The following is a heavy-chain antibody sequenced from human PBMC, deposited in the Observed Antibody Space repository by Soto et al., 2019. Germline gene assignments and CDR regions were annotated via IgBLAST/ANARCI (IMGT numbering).Heavy chain of an antibody. Sequence: TGGSLRLSCAASGFTFSSYWMHWVRQAPGKGLVWVSRINSDGSSTSYADSVKGRFTISRDNAKNTLYLQMNSLRAEDTAVYYCARGDIVATIFYYYYGMDVWGQGTTVTVSS. CDR2: INSDGSST. J-gene: IGHJ6*02. CDR1: GFTFSSYW. D-gene: IGHD5-12*01. V-gene: IGHV3-74*01. CDR3: ARGDIVATIFYYYYGMDV.